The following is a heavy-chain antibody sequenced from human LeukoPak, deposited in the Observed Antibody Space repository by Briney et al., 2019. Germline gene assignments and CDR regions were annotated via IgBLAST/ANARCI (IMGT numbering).Heavy chain of an antibody. D-gene: IGHD6-13*01. CDR1: GYTFTGYY. CDR2: INPNSGGT. V-gene: IGHV1-2*02. CDR3: ARVYSSSSYYFDY. J-gene: IGHJ4*02. Sequence: ASVKVSCKASGYTFTGYYMHWVRQAPGQGLEWMGWINPNSGGTNYAQKFQGRVTMTRDTPISTAYMELSRLRSDDTAVYYCARVYSSSSYYFDYWGQGTLVTVSS.